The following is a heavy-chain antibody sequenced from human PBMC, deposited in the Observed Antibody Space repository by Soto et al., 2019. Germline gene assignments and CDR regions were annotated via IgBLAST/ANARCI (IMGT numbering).Heavy chain of an antibody. CDR1: GFTVSSNY. CDR2: IYSGGST. CDR3: ARCYYDSSGHDAFDI. Sequence: GGPLRLSCAASGFTVSSNYISWVRQAPGKGLEWVSVIYSGGSTYYADSVKGRFTISRDNSKNTLYLQMNSLRAEDTAVYYCARCYYDSSGHDAFDIWGQGTMVTVSS. V-gene: IGHV3-53*01. D-gene: IGHD3-22*01. J-gene: IGHJ3*02.